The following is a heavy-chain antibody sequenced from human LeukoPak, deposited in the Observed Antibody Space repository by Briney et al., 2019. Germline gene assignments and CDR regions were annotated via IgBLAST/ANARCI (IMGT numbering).Heavy chain of an antibody. V-gene: IGHV5-51*01. CDR3: ARRTDSGWKWFDP. D-gene: IGHD6-25*01. J-gene: IGHJ5*02. CDR1: GYRFTSYW. Sequence: PGESLKISCKGSGYRFTSYWIGWVRQMPGKGLEWMGVIHPGEYERRYSPSFEGQVTISADRSISTAYMQWSSLKASDTAMYYCARRTDSGWKWFDPWGQGTLVTVSS. CDR2: IHPGEYER.